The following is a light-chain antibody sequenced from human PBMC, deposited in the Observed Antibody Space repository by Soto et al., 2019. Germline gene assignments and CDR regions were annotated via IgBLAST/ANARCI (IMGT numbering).Light chain of an antibody. V-gene: IGKV3-11*01. CDR3: QQRSNWPLT. J-gene: IGKJ4*01. CDR1: QSVSSY. Sequence: EIVLTQSPGTLSLSPGERATLSCRASQSVSSYLAWYQQMPGQAPRLLIYDASNRATDIPARFSGSGSGTDFTLTISSLEPEDFAVYYCQQRSNWPLTFSGGTKVEIK. CDR2: DAS.